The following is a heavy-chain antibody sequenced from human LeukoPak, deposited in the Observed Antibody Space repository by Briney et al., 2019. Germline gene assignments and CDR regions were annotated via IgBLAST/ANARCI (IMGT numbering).Heavy chain of an antibody. CDR2: MYISGST. Sequence: ASETLSLTCTVSGVSITNYYRAWIRQPAGKGLEWIGRMYISGSTNYNPSLKSRVSISIDKTKNQFSLKLTSVTAADTAVYYCARDYLVGAPLDSWGQGTLVTVSS. CDR3: ARDYLVGAPLDS. CDR1: GVSITNYY. D-gene: IGHD1-26*01. V-gene: IGHV4-4*07. J-gene: IGHJ4*02.